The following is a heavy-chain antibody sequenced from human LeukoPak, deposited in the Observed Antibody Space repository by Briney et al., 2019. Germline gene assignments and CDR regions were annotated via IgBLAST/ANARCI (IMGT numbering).Heavy chain of an antibody. CDR2: IYGGGDT. CDR1: GFTVSSNY. D-gene: IGHD6-19*01. CDR3: ARGPLGSTGWRAFDY. V-gene: IGHV3-66*01. Sequence: PGGSLRLSCAASGFTVSSNYMSWVRQAPGKGLEWVSVIYGGGDTYYADSVKGRFTLSRDNSNNTVYLQMNSLRPEDTAVYYCARGPLGSTGWRAFDYWGQGTLVTVSS. J-gene: IGHJ4*02.